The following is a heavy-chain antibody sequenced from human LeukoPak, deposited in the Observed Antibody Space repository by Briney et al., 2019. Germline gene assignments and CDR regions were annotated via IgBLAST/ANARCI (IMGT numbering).Heavy chain of an antibody. V-gene: IGHV3-21*01. CDR1: GFTFSSHW. D-gene: IGHD5-18*01. Sequence: GGSLRLSCAASGFTFSSHWMHWVRQAPGEGLEWVSSISSSSYIYYADSVKGRFTISRDNAKNSLYLQMNSLRAEDTAVYYCARDLDVGYGDYWGQGTLVTVSS. J-gene: IGHJ4*02. CDR2: ISSSSYI. CDR3: ARDLDVGYGDY.